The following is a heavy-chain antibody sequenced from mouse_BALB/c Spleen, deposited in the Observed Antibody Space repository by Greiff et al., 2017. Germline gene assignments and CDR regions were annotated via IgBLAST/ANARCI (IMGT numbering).Heavy chain of an antibody. CDR2: IYPGNSDT. CDR1: GYSFTSYW. CDR3: TRGRQLGLPIYAMDD. V-gene: IGHV1-5*01. D-gene: IGHD3-2*01. Sequence: EVQLQESGTVLARPGASVKMSCKASGYSFTSYWMHWVKQRPGQGLEWIGAIYPGNSDTSYNQKFKGKAKLTAVTSASTAYMELSSLTNEDSAVYYCTRGRQLGLPIYAMDDWGQGTSVTVSS. J-gene: IGHJ4*01.